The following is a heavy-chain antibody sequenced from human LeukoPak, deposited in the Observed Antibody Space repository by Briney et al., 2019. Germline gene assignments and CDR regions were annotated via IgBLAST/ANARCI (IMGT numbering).Heavy chain of an antibody. CDR3: ARDHYDSSGYYFDS. CDR2: IYYSGST. Sequence: PSETLSLTCTVSGGSISSYYWSWIRQPPGKGLEWIGYIYYSGSTNYNPSLKSRVTISVDTSKNQFSLKLSSVTAADTAVYYCARDHYDSSGYYFDSGGQEPRVPVSS. J-gene: IGHJ4*02. CDR1: GGSISSYY. D-gene: IGHD3-22*01. V-gene: IGHV4-59*01.